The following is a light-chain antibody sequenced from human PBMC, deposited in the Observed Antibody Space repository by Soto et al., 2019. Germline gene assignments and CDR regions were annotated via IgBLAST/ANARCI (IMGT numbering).Light chain of an antibody. CDR3: QQSYRNPIT. J-gene: IGKJ5*01. CDR1: QSISNY. Sequence: EIQMNKYASSLSASVGDRVTITCRASQSISNYLNWYQQKPGKAPNLLIHAASSLQSGVPPRFSGSGSGTDFTLPISSLQPEDFATYFCQQSYRNPITFGQGTRLEI. CDR2: AAS. V-gene: IGKV1-39*01.